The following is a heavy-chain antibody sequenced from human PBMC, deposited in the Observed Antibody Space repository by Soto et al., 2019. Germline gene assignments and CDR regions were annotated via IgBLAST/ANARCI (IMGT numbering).Heavy chain of an antibody. V-gene: IGHV1-8*01. CDR2: MNPNSGNT. Sequence: QVQLVQSGAEVKKPGASVKVSCKASGYTFTSYDINWVRQATGQGLEWMGWMNPNSGNTGYAQKFQGRVTMTRNTSXXTAYMELSSLRSEDTAVYYCASFVVVNQTSQGFDPWGQGTLVTVSS. D-gene: IGHD2-21*01. CDR3: ASFVVVNQTSQGFDP. J-gene: IGHJ5*02. CDR1: GYTFTSYD.